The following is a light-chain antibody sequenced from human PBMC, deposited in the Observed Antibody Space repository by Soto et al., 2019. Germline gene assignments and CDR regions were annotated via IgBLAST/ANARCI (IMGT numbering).Light chain of an antibody. CDR3: QSYDSSLSGPV. CDR2: SNT. CDR1: KSNIGADYG. J-gene: IGLJ2*01. Sequence: QAVVTQPPSVSGAPGQRVTISCNGSKSNIGADYGVHWYQHLPGTAPKVLIYSNTQRPSGVPERFSASKSGTSASLAISGLQIEDESDYFCQSYDSSLSGPVFGGGTQLTVL. V-gene: IGLV1-40*01.